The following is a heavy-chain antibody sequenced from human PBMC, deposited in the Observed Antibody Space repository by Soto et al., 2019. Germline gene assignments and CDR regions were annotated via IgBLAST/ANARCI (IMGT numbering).Heavy chain of an antibody. J-gene: IGHJ6*02. CDR3: ARDQDSGYVINLLYFYNMDV. Sequence: QVQLVQSGAEVKKPGSSVKVSCKASGGTFSSYAISWVRQAPGQGLEWMGGIIPIFGTANYAQKFQGRVTITADASTSTAYMELSSLTSEATAVYYCARDQDSGYVINLLYFYNMDVWGQGTTGTVSS. CDR1: GGTFSSYA. D-gene: IGHD5-12*01. V-gene: IGHV1-69*12. CDR2: IIPIFGTA.